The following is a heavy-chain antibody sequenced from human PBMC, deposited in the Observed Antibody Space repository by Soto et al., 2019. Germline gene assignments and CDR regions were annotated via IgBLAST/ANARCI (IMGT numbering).Heavy chain of an antibody. CDR2: IWYDGSNK. J-gene: IGHJ6*02. Sequence: GGSLRLSCAASGFTFSSYGMHWVRQAPGKGLEWVAVIWYDGSNKYYADSVKGRFTISRDNSKNTLYLQMNSLRAEDTAVYYCARDPDDFWSGPNLGGMDVWGQGTTVTVSS. V-gene: IGHV3-33*01. D-gene: IGHD3-3*01. CDR3: ARDPDDFWSGPNLGGMDV. CDR1: GFTFSSYG.